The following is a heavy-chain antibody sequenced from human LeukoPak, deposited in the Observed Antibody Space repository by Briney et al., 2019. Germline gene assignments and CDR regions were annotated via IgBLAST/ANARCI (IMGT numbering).Heavy chain of an antibody. CDR2: ISSSSSYI. CDR3: AKDRHYESNVLGY. D-gene: IGHD3-22*01. Sequence: GGSLRLSCAASGFTFSSYSMNWVRQAPGKGLEWVSSISSSSSYIYYADSVKGRFTISRDNAKNSLYLQMNSLRAEDTAVYYCAKDRHYESNVLGYWGQGTLVTVSS. V-gene: IGHV3-21*01. CDR1: GFTFSSYS. J-gene: IGHJ4*02.